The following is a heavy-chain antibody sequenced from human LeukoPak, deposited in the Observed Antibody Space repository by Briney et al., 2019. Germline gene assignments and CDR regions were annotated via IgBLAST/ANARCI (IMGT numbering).Heavy chain of an antibody. CDR3: ARDDMGDWFDP. V-gene: IGHV4-38-2*02. Sequence: SETLSLTCTVSGYSISSGYYWSWIRQPPGKGLEWIGEINHSGSTNYNPSLKSRVTISVDTSKNQFSLKLSSVTAADTAVYYCARDDMGDWFDPWGQGTLVTVSS. J-gene: IGHJ5*02. CDR1: GYSISSGYY. D-gene: IGHD1-26*01. CDR2: INHSGST.